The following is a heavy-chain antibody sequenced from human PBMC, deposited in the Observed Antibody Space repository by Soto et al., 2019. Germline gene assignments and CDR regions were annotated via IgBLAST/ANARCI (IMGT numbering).Heavy chain of an antibody. CDR2: INYSGGT. CDR3: ARDDPFSGYDDTFDI. Sequence: PSETLSLTYAVNGGSISDYYWSWIRQPPGKGLEWIGEINYSGGTNYIPSLKSRITISVDTSKNHIFLNLTSVTAADTAVYYCARDDPFSGYDDTFDIWGQGTMVTVSS. J-gene: IGHJ3*02. D-gene: IGHD5-12*01. V-gene: IGHV4-34*01. CDR1: GGSISDYY.